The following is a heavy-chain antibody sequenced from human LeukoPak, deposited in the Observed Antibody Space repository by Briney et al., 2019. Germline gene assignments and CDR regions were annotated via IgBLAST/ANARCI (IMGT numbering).Heavy chain of an antibody. J-gene: IGHJ4*02. Sequence: GGSLRLSCAASGFAFSRYGMHWVRQAPGKGLEWVAVIWDDGSNQKYADSVKGRFTISRDNSKNTLYLQTNSLRAEDTAVYYCARGRGSSWYFDYWGQGTLVTVSS. CDR3: ARGRGSSWYFDY. CDR2: IWDDGSNQ. CDR1: GFAFSRYG. V-gene: IGHV3-30*12. D-gene: IGHD6-13*01.